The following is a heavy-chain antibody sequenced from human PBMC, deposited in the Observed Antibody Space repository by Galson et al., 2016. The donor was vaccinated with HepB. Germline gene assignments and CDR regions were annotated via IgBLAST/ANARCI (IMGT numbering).Heavy chain of an antibody. CDR1: GFSFRIYA. J-gene: IGHJ3*01. CDR2: LFSSGAS. V-gene: IGHV3-23*01. Sequence: SLRLSCAASGFSFRIYAMNWVRQVPGKGLQWVSSLFSSGASFYTESLRGRFTVSRDTSTNTLYLQMNSLRADDSAVYYCEAYSDPFDVWGQGTVVTV. D-gene: IGHD3-16*01. CDR3: EAYSDPFDV.